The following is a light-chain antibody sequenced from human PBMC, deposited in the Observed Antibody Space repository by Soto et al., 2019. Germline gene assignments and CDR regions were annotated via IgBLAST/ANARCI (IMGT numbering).Light chain of an antibody. CDR1: SYNIGSNY. V-gene: IGLV1-47*01. J-gene: IGLJ3*02. Sequence: QSVLTQPPSASGTPGQRVTISCSGSSYNIGSNYVYWYQQLPGTAPKLLIYRNNQRPSGVPGRFSGSKSGTSASLAISGLRSEDEADYYCAAWDDSLSGWVFGGGTKLTVL. CDR3: AAWDDSLSGWV. CDR2: RNN.